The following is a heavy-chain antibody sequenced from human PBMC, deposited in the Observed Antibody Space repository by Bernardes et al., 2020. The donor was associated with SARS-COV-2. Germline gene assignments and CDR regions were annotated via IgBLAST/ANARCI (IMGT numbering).Heavy chain of an antibody. Sequence: SETLSLTCTVSGGSISSSSYYWGWIRQPPGKGLEWIGSIYYSGSTYYNPSLKSRVTISVDTFKNQFSLKLSSVTAADTAVYYCARLYDSRYYYYGMDVWGQGTTVTVSS. J-gene: IGHJ6*02. CDR2: IYYSGST. CDR1: GGSISSSSYY. V-gene: IGHV4-39*01. D-gene: IGHD2-2*02. CDR3: ARLYDSRYYYYGMDV.